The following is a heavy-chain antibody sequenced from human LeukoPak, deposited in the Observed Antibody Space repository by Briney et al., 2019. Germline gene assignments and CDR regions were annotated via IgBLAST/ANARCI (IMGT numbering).Heavy chain of an antibody. CDR2: FDPEDGET. J-gene: IGHJ4*02. Sequence: ASVKVSCKVSGYTLTELSMHWVRQAPGKGLEWMGGFDPEDGETLYAQNFQGRVTMTEDTSTDTAYMELSSLRSEDTAVYYCATVGLWVGGGGYYFDYWGQGTLVTVSS. D-gene: IGHD3-10*01. V-gene: IGHV1-24*01. CDR3: ATVGLWVGGGGYYFDY. CDR1: GYTLTELS.